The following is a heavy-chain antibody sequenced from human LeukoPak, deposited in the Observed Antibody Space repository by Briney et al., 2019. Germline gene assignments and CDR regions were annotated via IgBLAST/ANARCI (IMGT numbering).Heavy chain of an antibody. CDR3: AGRFDDFWSGYTAPFDY. J-gene: IGHJ4*02. CDR2: IIPIFGTA. CDR1: GGTFISYA. Sequence: ASVKVSCKASGGTFISYAISWVRQAPGQGGEWMGGIIPIFGTANYAQKFQGRVTITADESTSTAYMELSSLRSEDTAVYYCAGRFDDFWSGYTAPFDYWGQGTLVTVSS. D-gene: IGHD3-3*01. V-gene: IGHV1-69*13.